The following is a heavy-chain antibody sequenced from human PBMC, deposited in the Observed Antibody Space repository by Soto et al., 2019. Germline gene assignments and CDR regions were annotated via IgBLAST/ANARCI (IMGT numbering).Heavy chain of an antibody. CDR1: GGSISSYY. CDR2: VSYTGRT. D-gene: IGHD1-1*01. Sequence: QVQLQESGPGLVKPSETLPLTCTVSGGSISSYYWSWIRQPPGKGLEWIGYVSYTGRTYYIPSLQSRVTISLGTSMNRFSLKVASMTAADTAVYYCARLSVDLNDYWSLDPWGQGTLVTVSS. CDR3: ARLSVDLNDYWSLDP. J-gene: IGHJ5*02. V-gene: IGHV4-59*13.